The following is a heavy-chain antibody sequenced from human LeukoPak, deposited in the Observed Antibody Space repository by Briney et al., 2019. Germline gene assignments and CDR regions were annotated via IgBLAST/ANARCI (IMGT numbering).Heavy chain of an antibody. CDR2: INTYNGNT. D-gene: IGHD6-19*01. CDR3: ARDEQWLVPISRPFYGMDV. CDR1: GYTFTSSG. Sequence: APVKVSCKASGYTFTSSGISWVRQAPGQGLEWMGWINTYNGNTNYAQKLQGRVTMTTDTPTSTAYMELRSLRSDDTAVYYCARDEQWLVPISRPFYGMDVWGKGTTVTVSS. J-gene: IGHJ6*04. V-gene: IGHV1-18*01.